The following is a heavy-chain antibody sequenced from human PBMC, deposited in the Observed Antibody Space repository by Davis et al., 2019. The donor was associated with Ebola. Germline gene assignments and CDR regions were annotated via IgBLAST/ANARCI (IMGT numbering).Heavy chain of an antibody. D-gene: IGHD3-3*01. CDR3: ARADDDYDFWSAYNDY. V-gene: IGHV3-7*04. Sequence: GESLKISCAASGFTFSSYWMSWVRQAPGKGLEWVANIKQDGSEKYYVDSVKGRFTISRDNAKNSLYLQMNSLRAEDTAVYYCARADDDYDFWSAYNDYWGQGTLVTVSS. CDR2: IKQDGSEK. J-gene: IGHJ4*02. CDR1: GFTFSSYW.